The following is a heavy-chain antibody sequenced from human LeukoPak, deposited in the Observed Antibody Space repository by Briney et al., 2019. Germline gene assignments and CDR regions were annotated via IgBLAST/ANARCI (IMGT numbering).Heavy chain of an antibody. CDR1: GGTFSSYA. D-gene: IGHD5-12*01. V-gene: IGHV1-2*02. CDR3: ARDPKLDIVATRVFDY. Sequence: GASVKVSCKASGGTFSSYAISWVRQAPGQGLEWMGWINPNSGGTNYAQKFQGRVTMTRDTSISTAYMELSRLRSDDTAVYYCARDPKLDIVATRVFDYWGQGTLVTVSS. J-gene: IGHJ4*02. CDR2: INPNSGGT.